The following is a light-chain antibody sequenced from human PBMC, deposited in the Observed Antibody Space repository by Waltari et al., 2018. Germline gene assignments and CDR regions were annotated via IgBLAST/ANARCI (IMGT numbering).Light chain of an antibody. Sequence: QSALTQPASVSGSPGQSITISCTGTLSDIGTYNLVSWYRQLPGQAPQLIIYEVTKRPSGVSHRFSASKSGNSASLTISGLQAEDEADYYCCSFAGSTTWVFGGGTTVTVL. CDR1: LSDIGTYNL. CDR2: EVT. CDR3: CSFAGSTTWV. V-gene: IGLV2-23*02. J-gene: IGLJ3*02.